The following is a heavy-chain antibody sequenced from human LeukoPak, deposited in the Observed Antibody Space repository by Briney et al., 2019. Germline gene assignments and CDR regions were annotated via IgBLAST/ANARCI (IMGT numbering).Heavy chain of an antibody. V-gene: IGHV3-53*01. J-gene: IGHJ4*02. CDR3: ASAPYGSGSYRDDY. D-gene: IGHD3-10*01. Sequence: GGSLRLSCAASGFTVSSNYMSWVRQAPGKGLEWVSVIYSGGSTYYADSVKGRFTISRDNSKNTLYLQMNSLRAEDTAVYYCASAPYGSGSYRDDYWGQGTLVTVSS. CDR2: IYSGGST. CDR1: GFTVSSNY.